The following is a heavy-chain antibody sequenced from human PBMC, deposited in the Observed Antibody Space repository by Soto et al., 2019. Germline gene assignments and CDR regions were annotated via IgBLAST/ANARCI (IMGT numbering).Heavy chain of an antibody. Sequence: QVQLQESGPGLVKPSQTLSLTCTVSGGSISSGDYYWSWIRQPPGKGLEWIGYIYYSGSTYYNPSLKSRVTISVDTSKTQFSLKLSSVTAADTAVYYCARVGVMYSSSWEGAGWFDPWGQGTLVTVSS. V-gene: IGHV4-30-4*01. CDR2: IYYSGST. CDR3: ARVGVMYSSSWEGAGWFDP. J-gene: IGHJ5*02. D-gene: IGHD6-13*01. CDR1: GGSISSGDYY.